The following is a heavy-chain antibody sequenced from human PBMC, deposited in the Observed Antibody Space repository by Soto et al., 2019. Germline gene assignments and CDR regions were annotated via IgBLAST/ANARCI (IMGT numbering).Heavy chain of an antibody. CDR3: AGEQLVGDYSSRYGMDV. CDR1: GYTFTGYY. CDR2: INPNSGGT. J-gene: IGHJ6*02. D-gene: IGHD6-6*01. Sequence: ASVKVSCKASGYTFTGYYMHWVRQAPGQGLEWMGWINPNSGGTNYAQKFQGWVTMTRDTSISTAYMELSRLRSDDTAVYYCAGEQLVGDYSSRYGMDVWGQGITVTVSS. V-gene: IGHV1-2*04.